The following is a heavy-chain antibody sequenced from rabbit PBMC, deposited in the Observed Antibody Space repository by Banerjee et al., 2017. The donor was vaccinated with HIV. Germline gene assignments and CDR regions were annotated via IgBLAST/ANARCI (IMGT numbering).Heavy chain of an antibody. CDR3: ARSQVAGAFNL. J-gene: IGHJ4*01. CDR1: GFSFSSYA. Sequence: QSLEESGGDLVKPGASLTLTCTTSGFSFSSYAMSWVRQAPGKGLEWIGFIGPVFGSTYYASWAKGRFTISKTSSTTVTLQMTSLTAADTATYFCARSQVAGAFNLWGPGTLVTVS. CDR2: IGPVFGST. D-gene: IGHD4-1*01. V-gene: IGHV1S40*01.